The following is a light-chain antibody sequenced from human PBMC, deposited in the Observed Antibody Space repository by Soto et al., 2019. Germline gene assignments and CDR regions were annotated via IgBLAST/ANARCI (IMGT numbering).Light chain of an antibody. CDR1: QGISSY. CDR2: LAS. J-gene: IGKJ3*01. Sequence: ATIGDRVTIACLAGQGISSYLAWYQRKPGKAPKLLIYLASTVHSRVPSSFSGRGSGIDFSLTISSLRPEDPAAYYLESHRRRPQVFGSGTKVDIK. V-gene: IGKV1-9*01. CDR3: ESHRRRPQV.